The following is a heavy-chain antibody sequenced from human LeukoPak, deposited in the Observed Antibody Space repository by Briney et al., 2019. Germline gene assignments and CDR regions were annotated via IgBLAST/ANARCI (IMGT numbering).Heavy chain of an antibody. CDR1: GASINSHY. Sequence: SETLSLTCTVSGASINSHYWSWIRQPPGKGLEWIDYISYSGSTNYNPSLKSRVIISVDTSKTHFSLNLSSVTAADTAFYYCARHRVSGSSYSALDYWGQGTLVSVSS. CDR2: ISYSGST. CDR3: ARHRVSGSSYSALDY. D-gene: IGHD1-26*01. V-gene: IGHV4-59*08. J-gene: IGHJ4*02.